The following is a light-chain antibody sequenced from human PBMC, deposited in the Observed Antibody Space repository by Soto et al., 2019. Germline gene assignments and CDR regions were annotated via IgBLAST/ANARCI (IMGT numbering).Light chain of an antibody. CDR1: QDISTW. CDR2: GAS. J-gene: IGKJ1*01. V-gene: IGKV1-12*01. Sequence: DIQMTQSPSSVSASVGDRVTITCRASQDISTWLAWYQQKPGKAPKLLIYGASSLQSGVPSRFSGRGSGTHFILTISSLQPEDFATYYCQQATSVPPWTFGQGTKVEIK. CDR3: QQATSVPPWT.